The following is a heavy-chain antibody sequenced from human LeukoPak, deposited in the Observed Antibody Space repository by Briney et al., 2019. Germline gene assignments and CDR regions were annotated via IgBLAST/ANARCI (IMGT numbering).Heavy chain of an antibody. CDR2: IYYSGDT. D-gene: IGHD4-17*01. J-gene: IGHJ4*02. Sequence: SETLSLTCTVSGGSVSNYYWSRIRQPPGKGLEWIGYIYYSGDTNYNPSLKSRVTLSVDTSKNHFSLKLNSVTAADTAVYYCARVLVGDYVNFDYWGQGTLVTVSS. CDR1: GGSVSNYY. CDR3: ARVLVGDYVNFDY. V-gene: IGHV4-59*02.